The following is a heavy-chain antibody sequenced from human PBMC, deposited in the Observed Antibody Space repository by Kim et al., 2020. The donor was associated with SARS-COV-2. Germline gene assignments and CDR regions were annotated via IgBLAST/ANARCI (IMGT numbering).Heavy chain of an antibody. Sequence: GGSLRLSCTASGFTFGGYAMSWVRQAPGKGLEWVGFIRSKAYGGTTEYAASVEGRFTISRDDSKSIAYLQMNSLKTEDTAVYYCTSGGDFDWSYYFDYWGQGTLVTVSS. D-gene: IGHD3-9*01. CDR2: IRSKAYGGTT. CDR3: TSGGDFDWSYYFDY. V-gene: IGHV3-49*04. J-gene: IGHJ4*02. CDR1: GFTFGGYA.